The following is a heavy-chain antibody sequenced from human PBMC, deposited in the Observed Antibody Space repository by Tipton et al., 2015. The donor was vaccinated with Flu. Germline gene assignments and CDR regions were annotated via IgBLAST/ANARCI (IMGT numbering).Heavy chain of an antibody. D-gene: IGHD2-21*01. V-gene: IGHV4-4*07. CDR3: ARSDAVVIESDAFDI. CDR1: GGSISSYY. J-gene: IGHJ3*02. CDR2: IYTSGST. Sequence: TLSLTCTVSGGSISSYYWSWIRQPAGKGLEWIGRIYTSGSTNYNPSLKSRVTMSVDTSKNQFSLKLSSVTAADTAVYYCARSDAVVIESDAFDIWGQGTMVTVSS.